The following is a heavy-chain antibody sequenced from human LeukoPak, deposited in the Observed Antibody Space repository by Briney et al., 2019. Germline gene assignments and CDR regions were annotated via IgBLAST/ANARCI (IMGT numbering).Heavy chain of an antibody. CDR2: ISYDGGNY. J-gene: IGHJ4*02. CDR3: AGETEAIDN. Sequence: GRSLTLSCAASGFTFSSYAMHWVRQAPGKGLEWVAVISYDGGNYWYAGSVKGRFTISRDNSKNTLYLQMNSLTTEDTAVFYCAGETEAIDNWGQGTLVTVSS. CDR1: GFTFSSYA. V-gene: IGHV3-30-3*01.